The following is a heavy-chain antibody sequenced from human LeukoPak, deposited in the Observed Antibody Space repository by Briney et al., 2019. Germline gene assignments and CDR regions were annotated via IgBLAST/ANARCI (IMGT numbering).Heavy chain of an antibody. J-gene: IGHJ5*02. CDR3: ARELIYGSKSYYTP. CDR2: ISYDGSNK. Sequence: GRSLRVSCAASGFTFSSYTMHWVRQAPGKGLEWVAIISYDGSNKYYADSVKGRFTISRDNAKNSLYLQMNSLRAEDSAVYYCARELIYGSKSYYTPWGQGTLVTVSS. V-gene: IGHV3-30-3*01. CDR1: GFTFSSYT. D-gene: IGHD3-10*01.